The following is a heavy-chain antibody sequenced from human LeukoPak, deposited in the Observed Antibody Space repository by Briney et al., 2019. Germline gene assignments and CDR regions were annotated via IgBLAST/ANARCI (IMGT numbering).Heavy chain of an antibody. V-gene: IGHV1-18*01. D-gene: IGHD3-10*01. Sequence: ASVKVSCKASGYSFSNYGISWVRQAPGQGLEWLGWIRVYNGDTIYAQKVQGRVTMTTDTTTSTAYMELSSLRSEDTAVYYCARSRGVRGVIGPFDYWGQGTLVTVSS. CDR1: GYSFSNYG. J-gene: IGHJ4*02. CDR3: ARSRGVRGVIGPFDY. CDR2: IRVYNGDT.